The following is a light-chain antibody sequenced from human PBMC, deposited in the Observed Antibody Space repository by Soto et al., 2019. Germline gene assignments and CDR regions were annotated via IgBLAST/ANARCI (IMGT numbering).Light chain of an antibody. V-gene: IGKV3-15*01. CDR3: QHYYSYPLS. J-gene: IGKJ4*01. Sequence: EIVMTQSPATLSVSPGERATLSCRASQSVSSNLAWYQQRPGQAPSLLIYDASTRATGFPARFSGRGSGTEVTLTISSLQSEDFATYHCQHYYSYPLSFAGGTKVEIK. CDR1: QSVSSN. CDR2: DAS.